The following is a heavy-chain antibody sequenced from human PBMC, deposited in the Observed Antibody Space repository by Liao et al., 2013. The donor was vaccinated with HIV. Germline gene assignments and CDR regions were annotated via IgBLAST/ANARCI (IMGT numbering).Heavy chain of an antibody. CDR1: GGSVSGNNYF. V-gene: IGHV4-39*02. CDR3: IKAGRRSGPLX. J-gene: IGHJ3*01. Sequence: QLQLQESGPRLVKATETLSLTCTVSGGSVSGNNYFWGWIRQTPGDRLEWIGTISDTGKTYYSLSLKTRIIISWDSSKTRFSLNMTAMTASDTATYYCIKAGRRSGPLXWGQGMMVSVSS. D-gene: IGHD6-19*01. CDR2: ISDTGKT.